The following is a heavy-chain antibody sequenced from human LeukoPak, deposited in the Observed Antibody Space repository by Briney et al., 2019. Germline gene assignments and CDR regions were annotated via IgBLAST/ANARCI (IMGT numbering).Heavy chain of an antibody. D-gene: IGHD4-17*01. CDR3: ARDPFYGDYEVADAFDI. V-gene: IGHV4-59*01. J-gene: IGHJ3*02. CDR2: IYYSGST. Sequence: SETLSLTCTVSGGSISRYYWSWIRQPPGKGLEWIGYIYYSGSTNYNPSLKSRVTISVDTSKNQFSLKLSSVTAADTAVYYCARDPFYGDYEVADAFDIWGQGTMVTVSS. CDR1: GGSISRYY.